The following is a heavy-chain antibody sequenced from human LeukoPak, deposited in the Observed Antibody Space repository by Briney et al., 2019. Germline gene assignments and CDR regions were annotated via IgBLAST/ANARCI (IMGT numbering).Heavy chain of an antibody. D-gene: IGHD5/OR15-5a*01. CDR2: VSVSGGST. V-gene: IGHV3-23*01. Sequence: GGSLRLSCAASGFTFSSYAMSWVRQAPGKGLEWVSGVSVSGGSTYYADSVKGRLTISRDNSKNTLYLQMNSLRAEDTAVYYCAKDQRGLDAFDIWGQGTMVTVSS. CDR1: GFTFSSYA. CDR3: AKDQRGLDAFDI. J-gene: IGHJ3*02.